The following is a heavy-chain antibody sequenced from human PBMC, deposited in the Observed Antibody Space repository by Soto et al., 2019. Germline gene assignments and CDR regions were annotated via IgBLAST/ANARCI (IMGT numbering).Heavy chain of an antibody. CDR1: GVSISDHH. CDR2: VHFSGST. Sequence: ASETLSLTCDVSGVSISDHHWSWIRQAPGKGLEWVGYVHFSGSTTYNPSLAPRLNISFDLSKSQVYLQLTSVTAADTAVYYCARFGAAAAHDDNWGRGVLVTVS. J-gene: IGHJ4*01. D-gene: IGHD6-13*01. V-gene: IGHV4-59*11. CDR3: ARFGAAAAHDDN.